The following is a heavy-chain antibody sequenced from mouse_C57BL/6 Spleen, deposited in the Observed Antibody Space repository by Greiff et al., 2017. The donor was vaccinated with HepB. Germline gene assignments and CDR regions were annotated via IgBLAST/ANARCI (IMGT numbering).Heavy chain of an antibody. CDR3: ARYGIRYDGYSYFDV. J-gene: IGHJ1*03. Sequence: QVQLQQPGAELVKPGASVKLSCKASGYTFTSYWMHWVKQRPGQGLEWIGMIHPNRGSTNYNEKFKSKATLTVDKSSSTAYMQLSSLTSEDSAVYYCARYGIRYDGYSYFDVWGTGTTVTVSS. CDR2: IHPNRGST. V-gene: IGHV1-64*01. D-gene: IGHD2-3*01. CDR1: GYTFTSYW.